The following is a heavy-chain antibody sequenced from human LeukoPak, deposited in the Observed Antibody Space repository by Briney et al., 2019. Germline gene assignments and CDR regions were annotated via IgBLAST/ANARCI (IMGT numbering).Heavy chain of an antibody. CDR1: GFTFSSYA. Sequence: GGSLRLSCAASGFTFSSYAMSWVRQAPGKGLEWVSAISGSGGSTYYADSVKGRFTISRDNSKNTLYLQMNSLRAEDTAVYYCAKVLSGYEFPGYDYWGQGTLVTVSP. V-gene: IGHV3-23*01. CDR2: ISGSGGST. CDR3: AKVLSGYEFPGYDY. J-gene: IGHJ4*02. D-gene: IGHD5-12*01.